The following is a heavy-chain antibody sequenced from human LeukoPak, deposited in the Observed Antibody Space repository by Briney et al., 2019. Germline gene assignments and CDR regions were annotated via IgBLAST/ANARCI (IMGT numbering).Heavy chain of an antibody. D-gene: IGHD2-2*01. Sequence: GGSLRLSCAASGFTFENYYMSWIRQAPGKGLQWVSYISSRGNTRYYADSVKGRFTISRDNAKNSLYLQMNSLRAEDTAVYYCARETDSTLFDYWGQGTLVTVSS. V-gene: IGHV3-11*04. J-gene: IGHJ4*02. CDR1: GFTFENYY. CDR3: ARETDSTLFDY. CDR2: ISSRGNTR.